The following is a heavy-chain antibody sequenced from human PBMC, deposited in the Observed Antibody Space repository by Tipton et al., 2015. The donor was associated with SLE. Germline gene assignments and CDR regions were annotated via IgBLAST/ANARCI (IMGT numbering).Heavy chain of an antibody. CDR2: IYYSGST. Sequence: TLSLTCTVSGGSISSSRYFWGWIRQPPGKGLEWIGNIYYSGSTYYNPSLKSRVTISVDTSKNQFSLKLSSVTAADTAVYYCARERTRPRYFDLWGRGTLVTVSS. V-gene: IGHV4-39*07. D-gene: IGHD3/OR15-3a*01. CDR1: GGSISSSRYF. J-gene: IGHJ2*01. CDR3: ARERTRPRYFDL.